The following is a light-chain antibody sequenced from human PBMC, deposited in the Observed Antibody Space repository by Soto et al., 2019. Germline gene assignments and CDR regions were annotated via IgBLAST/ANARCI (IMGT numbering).Light chain of an antibody. CDR3: TSFTSSSTWV. V-gene: IGLV1-40*01. CDR2: ANN. Sequence: QSVLTQPPSVSGAPGQRVTISCTGNSSNIGSPFDVHWYQHLPGTAPRLLIYANNNRPSGVPDRFSGSKSGTSASLAITGLQGDDEADYYCTSFTSSSTWVFGGGTKVTVL. J-gene: IGLJ3*02. CDR1: SSNIGSPFD.